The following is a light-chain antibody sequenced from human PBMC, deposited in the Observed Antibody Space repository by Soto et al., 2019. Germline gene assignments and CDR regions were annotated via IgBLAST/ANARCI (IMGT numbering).Light chain of an antibody. CDR3: QQYGSSPWT. CDR1: QSVSSSY. CDR2: GAS. Sequence: EMVLTQSPGTLSLSPGERATLSCSASQSVSSSYLAWYQQKPGQAPRPLIYGASSRAIGIPDRFSGSGSGKDFTLTISRLEPGDFAVYYCQQYGSSPWTFGDGTKVE. V-gene: IGKV3-20*01. J-gene: IGKJ1*01.